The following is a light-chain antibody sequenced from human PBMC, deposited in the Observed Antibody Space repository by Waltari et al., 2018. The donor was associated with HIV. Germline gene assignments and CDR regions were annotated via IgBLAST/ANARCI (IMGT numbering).Light chain of an antibody. CDR1: QSISSSY. Sequence: EIVLTQSPGTLSLSPEERATLSCRTSQSISSSYLAWYQQKPGQAPRLLIYAASSRATGIPDRFSGNASGTDFTLTISRLEPEDFAVYYCQQYGSSPDSFGQGTKLEIK. CDR3: QQYGSSPDS. J-gene: IGKJ2*03. V-gene: IGKV3-20*01. CDR2: AAS.